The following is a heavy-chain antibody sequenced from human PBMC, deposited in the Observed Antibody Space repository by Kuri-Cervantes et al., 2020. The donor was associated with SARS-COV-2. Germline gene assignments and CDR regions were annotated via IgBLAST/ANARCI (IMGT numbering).Heavy chain of an antibody. J-gene: IGHJ4*02. Sequence: GGSLRLSCAASGFTFSRYGMLWVRQAPGKGLELVAVIRYDGGAEHYKDSVQGRFTISRDNSNNMLYLQMNSLKPEDTAVYYCVKEASSGWYGGDWGQGSLVTVSS. CDR1: GFTFSRYG. CDR3: VKEASSGWYGGD. CDR2: IRYDGGAE. D-gene: IGHD6-13*01. V-gene: IGHV3-30*18.